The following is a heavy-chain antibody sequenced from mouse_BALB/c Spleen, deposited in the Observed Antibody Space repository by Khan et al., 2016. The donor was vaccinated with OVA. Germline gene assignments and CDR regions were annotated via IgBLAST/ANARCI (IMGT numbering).Heavy chain of an antibody. V-gene: IGHV1S53*02. CDR3: HLLWLRQYYFDD. D-gene: IGHD2-2*01. CDR2: ISPGNGDI. Sequence: QVQLKESDAELVKPGASVKISCKASGYTFTDHAIHWVKQKPEQGLEWIGYISPGNGDIKYNEKFKGKATLTADKSSSTAYMQLNSLTSEDSAVYFCHLLWLRQYYFDDWGQGTTLTVSS. CDR1: GYTFTDHA. J-gene: IGHJ2*01.